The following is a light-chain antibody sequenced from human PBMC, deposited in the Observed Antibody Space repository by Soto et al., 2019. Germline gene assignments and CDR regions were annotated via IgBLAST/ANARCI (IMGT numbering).Light chain of an antibody. J-gene: IGLJ2*01. CDR1: SSNIGSNY. V-gene: IGLV1-47*01. Sequence: QSVLTQPPSASGTPGQRVTISCSGSSSNIGSNYVYWYQQLPGTVPQLLIYRNNERPSGVPDRFSGSKSGTSASLAISGLRSEDERDYYCAAWDDSLSGVVFGGGTKLTVL. CDR3: AAWDDSLSGVV. CDR2: RNN.